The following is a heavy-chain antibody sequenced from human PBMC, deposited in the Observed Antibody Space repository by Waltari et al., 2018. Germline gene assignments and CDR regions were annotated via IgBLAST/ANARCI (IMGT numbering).Heavy chain of an antibody. CDR3: ARGDLHYGSSGFFY. CDR1: GGSFKDNY. V-gene: IGHV4-34*01. J-gene: IGHJ4*02. CDR2: IHHSGTT. Sequence: QVQLHQWGAGLLKPSETLSLTGGAPGGSFKDNYWTWIRQPPGKGLEWIGEIHHSGTTDYNPSLNSRLTMSVDTSKKQISLKMSSVTAADTAVYYCARGDLHYGSSGFFYWGQGALVTVSS. D-gene: IGHD3-22*01.